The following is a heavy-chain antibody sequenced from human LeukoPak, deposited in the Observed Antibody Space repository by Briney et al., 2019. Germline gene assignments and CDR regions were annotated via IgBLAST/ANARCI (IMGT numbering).Heavy chain of an antibody. CDR1: GYTFTGYY. CDR3: ARFTRLGVVAATPALDV. V-gene: IGHV1-2*02. CDR2: INPNSGGT. Sequence: ASVTVSFKASGYTFTGYYMHWVRQAPGQGLEWMGWINPNSGGTNYAQKFQGRVTMTRDTSISTAYMELSRLRSDDTAVYYCARFTRLGVVAATPALDVWGQGTTVTVSS. J-gene: IGHJ6*02. D-gene: IGHD2-15*01.